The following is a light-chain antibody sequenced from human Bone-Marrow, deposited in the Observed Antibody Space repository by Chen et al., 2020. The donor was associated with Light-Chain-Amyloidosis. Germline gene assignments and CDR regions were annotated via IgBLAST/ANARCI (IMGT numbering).Light chain of an antibody. V-gene: IGLV3-21*02. Sequence: SYVLTQTSSVSVAPGQTATIACGGNNIGSTSVHWYQQTPGQAPRLVVYDDSDRPSGIPERLSGSNSGNTATLTISRVEAGDEADYYCQVWDRSSDRPVFGGGTKLTVV. CDR1: NIGSTS. CDR3: QVWDRSSDRPV. J-gene: IGLJ3*02. CDR2: DDS.